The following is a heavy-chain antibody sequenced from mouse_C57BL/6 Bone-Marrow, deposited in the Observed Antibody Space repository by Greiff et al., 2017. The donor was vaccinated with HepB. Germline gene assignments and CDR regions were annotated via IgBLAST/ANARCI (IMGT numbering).Heavy chain of an antibody. CDR2: ISNGGGST. J-gene: IGHJ3*01. CDR3: ARQGNRAY. CDR1: GFTFSDYY. D-gene: IGHD5-2*01. V-gene: IGHV5-12*01. Sequence: EVNVVESGGGLVQPGGSLKLSCAASGFTFSDYYMYWVRQTPEKRLEWVAYISNGGGSTYYPDTVKGRFTISRDNAKNTLYLQMSRLKSEDTAMYYCARQGNRAYWGQGTLVTVSA.